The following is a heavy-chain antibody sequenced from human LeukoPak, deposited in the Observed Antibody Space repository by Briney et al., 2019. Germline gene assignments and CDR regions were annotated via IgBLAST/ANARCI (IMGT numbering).Heavy chain of an antibody. J-gene: IGHJ4*02. V-gene: IGHV3-23*01. CDR3: AKLHYDILTGYGEPYYFDY. Sequence: PGGSLRLSCAASGFTLSSYAMSWVRQAPGKGLEWVSAISGSGGSTYYADSVKGRFTISRDNSKNTLYLQMNSLRAEDTAVYYCAKLHYDILTGYGEPYYFDYWGQGTLVTVSS. D-gene: IGHD3-9*01. CDR2: ISGSGGST. CDR1: GFTLSSYA.